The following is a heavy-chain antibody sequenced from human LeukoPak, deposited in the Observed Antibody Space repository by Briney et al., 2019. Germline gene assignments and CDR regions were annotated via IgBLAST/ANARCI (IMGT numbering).Heavy chain of an antibody. D-gene: IGHD2-2*01. V-gene: IGHV1-2*02. CDR1: GYTFTGYY. J-gene: IGHJ6*03. CDR2: INPNSGGT. Sequence: GASVKVSCKASGYTFTGYYMHWVRQAPGQGLEWMGWINPNSGGTNYVQKFQGRVTMTRDTSISTSYMELSRLRSGDTAVYYCARAGLGYCSSTSCPEDYYMDIWGKGTTGTVSS. CDR3: ARAGLGYCSSTSCPEDYYMDI.